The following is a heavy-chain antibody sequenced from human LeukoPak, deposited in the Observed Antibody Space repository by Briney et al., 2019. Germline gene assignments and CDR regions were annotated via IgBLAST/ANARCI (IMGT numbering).Heavy chain of an antibody. V-gene: IGHV3-23*01. CDR2: ISASGGST. Sequence: GGSLRLSCAASGFTFSSSAMSWVRQVPGKGLEWVSGISASGGSTYYADSVRGRFTISRDNAKNSLYLQMNSLRAEDTAVYYCARGYDILTGYYNYYYGMDVWGQGTTVTVSS. CDR1: GFTFSSSA. CDR3: ARGYDILTGYYNYYYGMDV. D-gene: IGHD3-9*01. J-gene: IGHJ6*02.